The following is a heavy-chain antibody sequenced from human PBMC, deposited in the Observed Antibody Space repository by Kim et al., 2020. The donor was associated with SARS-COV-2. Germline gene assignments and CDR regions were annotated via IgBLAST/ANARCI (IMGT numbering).Heavy chain of an antibody. J-gene: IGHJ4*02. CDR3: ARHEVRWELPVQVFDY. D-gene: IGHD1-26*01. V-gene: IGHV4-39*01. Sequence: SLKGRVTISVDTSKNQFSLKLSSVTAADTAVYYCARHEVRWELPVQVFDYWGQGTLVTVSS.